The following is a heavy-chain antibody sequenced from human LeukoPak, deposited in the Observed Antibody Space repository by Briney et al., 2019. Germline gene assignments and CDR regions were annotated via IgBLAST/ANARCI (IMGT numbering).Heavy chain of an antibody. J-gene: IGHJ4*02. V-gene: IGHV4-61*02. CDR3: ARVRRYSGSYTPWYFDY. CDR2: IYTNGGT. D-gene: IGHD1-26*01. CDR1: GGSISSGSYY. Sequence: SETLSLTCTLSGGSISSGSYYWSWIRQPAGKGLEWIGRIYTNGGTNYNPSLKSRVTISVDTSRTQFSLKLSSVTAADTAVYYCARVRRYSGSYTPWYFDYWGQGTLVTVSS.